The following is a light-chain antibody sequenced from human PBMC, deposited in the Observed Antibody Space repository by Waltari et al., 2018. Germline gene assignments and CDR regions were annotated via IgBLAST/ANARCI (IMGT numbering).Light chain of an antibody. CDR1: ANDVGNDNL. CDR2: EVP. V-gene: IGLV2-23*02. Sequence: QSALPQPAPVSGSPGQSLTISCAGTANDVGNDNLVSWYQQHPGKAPKPIIYEVPKRPAGVSNRFSASKSGIAASLTISGLQAEDEAEYYCFSYAGRFSFVFGTGTQVTV. J-gene: IGLJ1*01. CDR3: FSYAGRFSFV.